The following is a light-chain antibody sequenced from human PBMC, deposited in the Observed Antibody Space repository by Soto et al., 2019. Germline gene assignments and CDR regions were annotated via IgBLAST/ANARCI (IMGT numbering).Light chain of an antibody. CDR3: QQYMSSVT. Sequence: EIGLTQSPGSLSLSPGQRATRSCSARQSYETTFFAWYQKKPVQAPSLPIYGASKRATGIPDRFSGRGSWADVPLIISRLEPEDFAVYYCQQYMSSVTFGQGTKVEIK. J-gene: IGKJ1*01. V-gene: IGKV3-20*01. CDR1: QSYETTF. CDR2: GAS.